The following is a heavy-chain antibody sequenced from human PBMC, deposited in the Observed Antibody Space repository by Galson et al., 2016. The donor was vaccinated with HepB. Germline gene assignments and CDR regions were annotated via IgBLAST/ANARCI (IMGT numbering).Heavy chain of an antibody. D-gene: IGHD2-21*02. CDR3: AKGPFERGDVY. J-gene: IGHJ4*02. CDR1: GYTFTSYY. CDR2: INADNGNT. V-gene: IGHV1-3*01. Sequence: SVKVSCKASGYTFTSYYMHWVRQAPGQRLEWMGWINADNGNTKYSQKFQGRVTITRDTSASTAYLELSRLKSEDTAVYYCAKGPFERGDVYWGQGTLVTVSS.